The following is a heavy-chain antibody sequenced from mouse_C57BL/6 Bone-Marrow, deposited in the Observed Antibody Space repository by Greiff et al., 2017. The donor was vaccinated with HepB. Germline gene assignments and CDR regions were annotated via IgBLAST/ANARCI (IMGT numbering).Heavy chain of an antibody. CDR1: GYTFTDYN. CDR3: AREGYYGSLYYAMDY. CDR2: INPNNGGT. V-gene: IGHV1-18*01. J-gene: IGHJ4*01. D-gene: IGHD1-1*01. Sequence: EVQLQQSGPELVKPGASVKIPCKASGYTFTDYNMDWVKQSHGKGLEWIGDINPNNGGTIYNQKFKGKATLTVDKSSSTAYMELRSLTSEDTAVYYCAREGYYGSLYYAMDYWGQGTSVTVSS.